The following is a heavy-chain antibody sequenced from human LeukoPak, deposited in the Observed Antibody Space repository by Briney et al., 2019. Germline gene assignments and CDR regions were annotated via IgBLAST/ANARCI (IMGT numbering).Heavy chain of an antibody. CDR1: AYSISSGYS. CDR2: VSHTGST. Sequence: SETLSLTCAVSAYSISSGYSWGWIRQSPGKGLEWIGIVSHTGSTYYNPSLKSRVTLSVDTSKNHFSLKLTSVTAADTAVYYCARGGRRMVAASYFDSWGQGTLVTVFS. CDR3: ARGGRRMVAASYFDS. J-gene: IGHJ4*02. V-gene: IGHV4-38-2*01. D-gene: IGHD2-15*01.